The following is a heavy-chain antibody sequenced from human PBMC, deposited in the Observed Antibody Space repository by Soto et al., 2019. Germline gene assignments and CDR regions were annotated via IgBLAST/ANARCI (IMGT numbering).Heavy chain of an antibody. J-gene: IGHJ3*02. Sequence: SETLSLTCTVSGGSISSGGYYWSWIRQHPGKGLEWIGYIYYSGSTYYNPSPKSRVTISVDTSKNQFSLKLSSVTAADTAVYYCASERNRDAFDIWGQGTMVTVSS. CDR3: ASERNRDAFDI. CDR2: IYYSGST. V-gene: IGHV4-31*03. CDR1: GGSISSGGYY.